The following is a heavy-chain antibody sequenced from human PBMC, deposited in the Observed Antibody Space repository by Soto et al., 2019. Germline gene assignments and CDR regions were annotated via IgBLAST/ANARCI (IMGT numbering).Heavy chain of an antibody. CDR2: IYYSGST. Sequence: SETLSLTCTVSGGSISSYYWSWIRQPPGKGLGWIGYIYYSGSTNYNPSLKSRVTISVDTSKNQFSLKLSSVTAADTAVYYCASLGIQLWPPDYRGQGTLVTVSS. CDR3: ASLGIQLWPPDY. CDR1: GGSISSYY. J-gene: IGHJ4*02. V-gene: IGHV4-59*01. D-gene: IGHD5-18*01.